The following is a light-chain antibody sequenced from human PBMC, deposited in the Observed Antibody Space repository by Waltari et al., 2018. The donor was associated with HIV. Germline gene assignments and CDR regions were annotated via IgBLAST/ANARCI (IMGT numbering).Light chain of an antibody. Sequence: IVLTQSPATLSLSPGERATLSCRATHSVSSYLACYHDKPGQGPRLLIYDASNRATGLPARFSGSGSGTDFTLTISNLEPEDSAVYYCQQRDSWPRGITFGQGTRLEIK. CDR3: QQRDSWPRGIT. CDR2: DAS. CDR1: HSVSSY. J-gene: IGKJ5*01. V-gene: IGKV3-11*01.